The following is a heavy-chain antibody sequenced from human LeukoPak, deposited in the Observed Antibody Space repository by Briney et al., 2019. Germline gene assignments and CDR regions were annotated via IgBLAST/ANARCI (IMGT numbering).Heavy chain of an antibody. D-gene: IGHD1-1*01. V-gene: IGHV3-73*01. Sequence: PGESLRISCKGSGYSFTSYWISWVRQMPGKGLEWVGRIKSKANNYATAYAASVNGRFTVSRDDSKNTAYLQMNSLKTEDTAVYYCTRLESGMDVWGRGTTVTVSS. CDR1: GYSFTSYW. CDR3: TRLESGMDV. J-gene: IGHJ6*04. CDR2: IKSKANNYAT.